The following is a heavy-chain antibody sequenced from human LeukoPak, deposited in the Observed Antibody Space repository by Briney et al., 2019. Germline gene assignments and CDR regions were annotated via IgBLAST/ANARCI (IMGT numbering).Heavy chain of an antibody. CDR2: IIPILGIA. CDR1: GYTFTSYG. Sequence: SVKISCKASGYTFTSYGISWVRQAPGQGLEWTGRIIPILGIANYAQKFQGRVTITADKSTSTAYMELSSLRSEDTAVYYCARDQSRYYDSSGYSMSDYWGQGTLVTVSS. D-gene: IGHD3-22*01. J-gene: IGHJ4*02. V-gene: IGHV1-69*04. CDR3: ARDQSRYYDSSGYSMSDY.